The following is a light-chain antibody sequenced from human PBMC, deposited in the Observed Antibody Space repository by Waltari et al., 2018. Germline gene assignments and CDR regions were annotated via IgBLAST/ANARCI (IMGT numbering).Light chain of an antibody. Sequence: AIRMTQSPSSFSASTGDRVTIPCRASQGISSYLAWYQQKPGKAPKLLIYAASTLQSVVPSRFSGSGSGTDFTLTISCLQSEDFATYYCQQYYSYPRYTFGQGTKLEIK. J-gene: IGKJ2*01. CDR1: QGISSY. V-gene: IGKV1-8*01. CDR3: QQYYSYPRYT. CDR2: AAS.